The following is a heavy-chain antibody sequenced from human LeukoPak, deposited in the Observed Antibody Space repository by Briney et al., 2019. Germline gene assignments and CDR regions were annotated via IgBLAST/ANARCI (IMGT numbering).Heavy chain of an antibody. CDR2: ISSSSSYI. CDR1: GFTFSSYS. J-gene: IGHJ5*02. V-gene: IGHV3-21*01. CDR3: ARSGYCSGGSCYREYNWFDP. D-gene: IGHD2-15*01. Sequence: KTGGSLRLSCAASGFTFSSYSMNWVRQAPGKGLEWVSSISSSSSYIYYADSVKGRFTISRDNAKNSLYLQMNSLRAEDTAVYYCARSGYCSGGSCYREYNWFDPWGQGTLVTVSS.